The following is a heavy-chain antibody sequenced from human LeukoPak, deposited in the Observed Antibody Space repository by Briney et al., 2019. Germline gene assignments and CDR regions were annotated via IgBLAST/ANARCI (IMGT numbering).Heavy chain of an antibody. D-gene: IGHD1-14*01. V-gene: IGHV3-74*01. CDR1: GFTFGSYW. CDR3: AALDNGRDY. Sequence: GGSLRLSCAASGFTFGSYWMHWIRHAPGKGLVRVSRIKRDGSSPAYADSVKGRFTISRDNAKNTLYLQMNSLRAEDTAVYYCAALDNGRDYWGQGTLVTVSS. CDR2: IKRDGSSP. J-gene: IGHJ4*02.